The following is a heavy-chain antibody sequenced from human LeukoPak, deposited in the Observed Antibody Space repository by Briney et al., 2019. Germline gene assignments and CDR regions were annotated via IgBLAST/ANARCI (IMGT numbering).Heavy chain of an antibody. V-gene: IGHV3-48*03. CDR1: GFTFSSYE. Sequence: GGSLRLSCGASGFTFSSYEMNWVRQAPGKGLEWVSYISSSGSTIYYADSVKGRFTISRDNAKNSLYLQMNSLRAEDTAVYYCARDTSPLGYGDYVIYYYYGMDVWAQGTTVTVSS. CDR3: ARDTSPLGYGDYVIYYYYGMDV. J-gene: IGHJ6*02. CDR2: ISSSGSTI. D-gene: IGHD4-17*01.